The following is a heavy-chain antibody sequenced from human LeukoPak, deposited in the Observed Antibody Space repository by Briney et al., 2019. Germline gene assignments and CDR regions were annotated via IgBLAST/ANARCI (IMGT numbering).Heavy chain of an antibody. CDR3: VRGDYYDSSGPFDY. CDR2: IIPIFGTA. CDR1: GGTFSSYA. J-gene: IGHJ4*02. D-gene: IGHD3-22*01. V-gene: IGHV1-69*05. Sequence: SVKVSCKASGGTFSSYAISWVRQAPGQGLEWMGGIIPIFGTANYAQKFQGRVTITTDESTSTAYMELSSLRSEDTAVYYCVRGDYYDSSGPFDYWGQGTLVTVSS.